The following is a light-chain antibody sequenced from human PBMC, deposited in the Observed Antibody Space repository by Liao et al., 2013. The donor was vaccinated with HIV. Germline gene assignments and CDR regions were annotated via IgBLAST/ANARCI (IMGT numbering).Light chain of an antibody. J-gene: IGLJ1*01. Sequence: SYELTQPPSVSVSPGQTASITCSGDNLGDKYVWWYQQKPGQAPVLVIYYDSDRPSGIPERFSGSNSGNTATLTISRVEAGDEADYYCQVWHSSSDHYVFGTGTKVTVL. CDR3: QVWHSSSDHYV. V-gene: IGLV3-21*04. CDR1: NLGDKY. CDR2: YDS.